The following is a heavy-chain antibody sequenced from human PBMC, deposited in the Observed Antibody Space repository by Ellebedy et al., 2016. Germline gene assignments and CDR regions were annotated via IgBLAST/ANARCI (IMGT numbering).Heavy chain of an antibody. D-gene: IGHD6-13*01. V-gene: IGHV1-8*01. CDR1: GYTFTSYD. CDR2: MNPNSGNT. J-gene: IGHJ5*02. Sequence: ASVKVSXKASGYTFTSYDINWVRQATGQGLEWMGWMNPNSGNTGYAQKFQGRVTMTRNTSISTAYMELSSLRSEDTAVYYCARGGIRRAAAAGGYNWFDPWGQGTLVTVSS. CDR3: ARGGIRRAAAAGGYNWFDP.